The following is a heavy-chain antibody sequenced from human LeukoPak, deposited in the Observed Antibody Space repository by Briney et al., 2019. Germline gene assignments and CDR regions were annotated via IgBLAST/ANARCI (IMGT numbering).Heavy chain of an antibody. J-gene: IGHJ4*02. V-gene: IGHV3-30*18. Sequence: PGRSLRLSCAASGFTFSSYGMHWVRQAPGKGLEWVAVISYGGSNKYYADSVKGRFTISRDNSKNTLYLQMNSLRAEDTAVYYCAKVHGPYYYGSGSYYDYWGQGTLVTVSS. D-gene: IGHD3-10*01. CDR1: GFTFSSYG. CDR3: AKVHGPYYYGSGSYYDY. CDR2: ISYGGSNK.